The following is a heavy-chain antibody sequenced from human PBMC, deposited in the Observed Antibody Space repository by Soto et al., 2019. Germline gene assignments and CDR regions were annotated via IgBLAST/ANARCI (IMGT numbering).Heavy chain of an antibody. J-gene: IGHJ4*02. Sequence: EVQLVESGGGLVQPGGSLRLSCAASGFTFRSYWMHWVRQVPGKGLVWVSRIGSNGRSTNYADSVKGRFTISRDNAKNTLFLQMNSLRAEDTAVYYCARDVSNSVDYWGQGTLVTVSS. CDR2: IGSNGRST. V-gene: IGHV3-74*01. D-gene: IGHD4-4*01. CDR3: ARDVSNSVDY. CDR1: GFTFRSYW.